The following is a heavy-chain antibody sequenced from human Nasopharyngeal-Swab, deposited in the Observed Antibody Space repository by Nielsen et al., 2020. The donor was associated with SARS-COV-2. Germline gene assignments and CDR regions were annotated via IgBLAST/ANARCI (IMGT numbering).Heavy chain of an antibody. V-gene: IGHV3-23*01. J-gene: IGHJ2*01. Sequence: GESLKISCAASGFTFSSYAMSWVRQAPGKGLEWVSAIRGSGGSTYYADSVKGRFTISRDNSKNTLYLQMNSLRAEDTAVYYCAKVVRGYCGGDCPDWYFDLWGRGTLVTVSS. CDR3: AKVVRGYCGGDCPDWYFDL. D-gene: IGHD2-21*02. CDR2: IRGSGGST. CDR1: GFTFSSYA.